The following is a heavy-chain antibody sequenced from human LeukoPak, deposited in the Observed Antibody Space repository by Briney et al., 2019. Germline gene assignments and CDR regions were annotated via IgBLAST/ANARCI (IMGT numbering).Heavy chain of an antibody. D-gene: IGHD6-19*01. J-gene: IGHJ5*02. V-gene: IGHV3-11*06. Sequence: GGSLRLSCAASGFTFSDYYMSWIRQAPGKGLEWVSSISSSSSYIYYADSVKGRFTISRDNAKNSLYLQMNSLRAEDTAVYYCALSPYSSGWSRFDPWGQGTLVTVSS. CDR1: GFTFSDYY. CDR2: ISSSSSYI. CDR3: ALSPYSSGWSRFDP.